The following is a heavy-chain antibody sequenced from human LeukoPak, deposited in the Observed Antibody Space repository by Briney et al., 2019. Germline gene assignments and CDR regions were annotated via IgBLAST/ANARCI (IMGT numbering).Heavy chain of an antibody. Sequence: GGSLRLSCAASGFTFSSYTMSWVRQAPGKGLEWVSAISGSGGSTYYADSVKGRFTISRDNSKNTLYLQMNSLRAEDTAVYYCAKDDTGATYAFGIWGQGTMVTVSS. CDR1: GFTFSSYT. J-gene: IGHJ3*02. D-gene: IGHD1-26*01. CDR2: ISGSGGST. V-gene: IGHV3-23*01. CDR3: AKDDTGATYAFGI.